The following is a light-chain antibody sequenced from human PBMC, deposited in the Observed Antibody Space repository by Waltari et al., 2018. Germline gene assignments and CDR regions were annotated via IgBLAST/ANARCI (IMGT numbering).Light chain of an antibody. CDR2: EVK. V-gene: IGLV2-14*02. CDR1: NSDIGTFNR. CDR3: SSYGASMTLL. J-gene: IGLJ3*02. Sequence: QSALTQPASVSGSPGQSITISCTGSNSDIGTFNRVSWYEQHPGKAPKLIIYEVKNRPSGVSDRFSGSKSDNTASLTISGLQHEDEATYFCSSYGASMTLLFGGGTRVTVL.